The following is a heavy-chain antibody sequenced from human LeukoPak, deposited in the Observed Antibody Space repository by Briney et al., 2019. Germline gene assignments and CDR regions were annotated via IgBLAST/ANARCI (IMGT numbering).Heavy chain of an antibody. CDR3: AKATGYLL. J-gene: IGHJ4*02. D-gene: IGHD1-14*01. CDR1: GFTLSDYY. V-gene: IGHV3-23*01. CDR2: ISNSGGTT. Sequence: GGSLRLSCAASGFTLSDYYMSWIRQAPGKGLEWVSTISNSGGTTYYADSVKGRFTISRDDSENTLYLQMNSLRAEDTAVYYCAKATGYLLWGQGTLVTVSS.